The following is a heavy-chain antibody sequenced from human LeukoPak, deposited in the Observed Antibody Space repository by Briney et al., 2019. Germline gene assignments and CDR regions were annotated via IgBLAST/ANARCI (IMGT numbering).Heavy chain of an antibody. CDR3: ARVLPRTGGATRLRRPELNWFDP. CDR1: GGSFSGYY. V-gene: IGHV4-34*01. D-gene: IGHD1-26*01. Sequence: PSETLSLTCAVYGGSFSGYYWSWIRQPPGKGLEWIGEINHSGNTNYNPSLKSRVTISVDTSKNQFSLKLSSVTAADTAVYYCARVLPRTGGATRLRRPELNWFDPWGQGTLVTVSS. J-gene: IGHJ5*02. CDR2: INHSGNT.